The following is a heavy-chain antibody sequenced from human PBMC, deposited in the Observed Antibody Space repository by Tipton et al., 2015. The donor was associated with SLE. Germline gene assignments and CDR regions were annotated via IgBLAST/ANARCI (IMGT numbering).Heavy chain of an antibody. D-gene: IGHD5-18*01. CDR3: ARLLRGYSYGWNAFDI. CDR2: IFYSGSS. Sequence: TLSLTCTVSGGSISSSSYYWGWIRQPPGKGLEWIGSIFYSGSSYYNPSLKSRVTIYVDTSKNQFSLKLSSVTAADTAVYYCARLLRGYSYGWNAFDIWGQGTMVTVSS. V-gene: IGHV4-39*01. CDR1: GGSISSSSYY. J-gene: IGHJ3*02.